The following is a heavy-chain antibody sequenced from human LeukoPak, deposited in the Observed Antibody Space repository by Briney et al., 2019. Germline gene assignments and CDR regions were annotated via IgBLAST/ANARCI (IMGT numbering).Heavy chain of an antibody. D-gene: IGHD2-21*01. CDR1: GGSFSGYY. Sequence: PSETLSLTCAVYGGSFSGYYWSWIRQPPGKGLEWIGEINHSGSTNYNPSLKSRVTISVDTSKNQFSLKLSSVTAADTAVYYCARARGEMDYRGQGTLVTVSS. CDR2: INHSGST. V-gene: IGHV4-34*01. J-gene: IGHJ4*02. CDR3: ARARGEMDY.